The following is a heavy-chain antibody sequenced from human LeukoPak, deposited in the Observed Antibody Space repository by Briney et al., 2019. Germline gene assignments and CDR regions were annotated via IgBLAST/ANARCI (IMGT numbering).Heavy chain of an antibody. CDR3: ARRPLCPLYLTSCVALGPSQFDY. CDR1: GYTFTSYA. CDR2: INTNTGNP. V-gene: IGHV7-4-1*02. D-gene: IGHD2-2*01. J-gene: IGHJ4*02. Sequence: GASVKVSCKASGYTFTSYAMNWVRQAPGQGLEWMGWINTNTGNPTYAQGFTGRFVFSLDTSVSTAYLQISSLKAEDTAVYYCARRPLCPLYLTSCVALGPSQFDYWGQGTLVTVSS.